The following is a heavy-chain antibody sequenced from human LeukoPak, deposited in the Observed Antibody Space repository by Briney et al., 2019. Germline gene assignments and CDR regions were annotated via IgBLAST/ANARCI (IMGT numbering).Heavy chain of an antibody. J-gene: IGHJ4*02. CDR2: ISVRSNYI. Sequence: GGSLRLSCVGAGLSNADYGMSWVRQAPGKGLEWVSSISVRSNYIYYADSVRGRFSISRDDARNSLYLQMDSLRGDDTAVYYCVRLRRNYDSSGYYYYYDYWGQGTLVTVSS. V-gene: IGHV3-21*01. CDR3: VRLRRNYDSSGYYYYYDY. CDR1: GLSNADYG. D-gene: IGHD3-22*01.